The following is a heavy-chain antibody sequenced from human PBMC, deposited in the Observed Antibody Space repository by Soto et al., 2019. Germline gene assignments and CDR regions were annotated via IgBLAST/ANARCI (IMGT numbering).Heavy chain of an antibody. J-gene: IGHJ5*02. V-gene: IGHV4-31*08. D-gene: IGHD6-13*01. CDR1: GYSITAGGYY. CDR3: ARSIVAAGNRWFDP. Sequence: SETLSLTCFVSGYSITAGGYYWSWIRHHPGKGLEWIGSFYSSGSIIYNPSLRSRVSISGDTSSNQFSMSLTSVTAADTATYYCARSIVAAGNRWFDPWGQGTLVTVSS. CDR2: FYSSGSI.